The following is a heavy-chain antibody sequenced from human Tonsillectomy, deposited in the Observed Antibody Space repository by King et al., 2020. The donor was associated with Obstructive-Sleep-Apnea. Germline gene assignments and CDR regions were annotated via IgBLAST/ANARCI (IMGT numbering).Heavy chain of an antibody. D-gene: IGHD6-13*01. Sequence: VQLVESGGGLIQPGRSLRLSCRASGFTFGDYAMTWFRQAPGKGLEWVGFIRSKNYGGTTDYAASVKGRFSISRDDSKSIAYLQMNSLKIEDTAVYYCGGAIAAAGLFWYFDLWGRGTLVTVSS. V-gene: IGHV3-49*03. CDR1: GFTFGDYA. CDR2: IRSKNYGGTT. J-gene: IGHJ2*01. CDR3: GGAIAAAGLFWYFDL.